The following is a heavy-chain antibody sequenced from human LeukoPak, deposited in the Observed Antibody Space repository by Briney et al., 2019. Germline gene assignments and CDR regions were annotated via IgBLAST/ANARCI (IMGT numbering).Heavy chain of an antibody. CDR2: ISAYNGNT. Sequence: ASVKVSCKASGYTFTGYYMHWVRQAPGQGLEWMGWISAYNGNTNYAQKLQGRVTMTTDTSTSTAYMELRSLRSDDTAVYYCAREYYDFWSGTTKFDPWGQGTLVTVSS. CDR1: GYTFTGYY. D-gene: IGHD3-3*01. V-gene: IGHV1-18*04. CDR3: AREYYDFWSGTTKFDP. J-gene: IGHJ5*02.